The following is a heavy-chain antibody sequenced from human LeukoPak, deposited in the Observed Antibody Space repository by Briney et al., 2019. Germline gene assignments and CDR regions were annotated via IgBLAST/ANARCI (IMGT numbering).Heavy chain of an antibody. CDR1: GYRFTSYW. CDR2: IYPADSDI. Sequence: GESLKISCKGSGYRFTSYWIGWVRQIPGKGLEWMAIIYPADSDIRYRPSFQGQVTISADKSISTAYLQWSSLKASDTAMYYCARSLTAAAGDYWGQGTLVTVSS. D-gene: IGHD6-25*01. CDR3: ARSLTAAAGDY. J-gene: IGHJ4*02. V-gene: IGHV5-51*01.